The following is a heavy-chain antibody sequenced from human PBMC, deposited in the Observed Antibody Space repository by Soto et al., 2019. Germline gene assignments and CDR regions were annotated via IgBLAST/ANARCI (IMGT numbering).Heavy chain of an antibody. CDR2: IYYSGST. CDR1: GGSINSGDYY. CDR3: ARAPPLKYTYGLRGAFDI. V-gene: IGHV4-30-4*01. J-gene: IGHJ3*02. D-gene: IGHD5-18*01. Sequence: PSETLSLTCTVSGGSINSGDYYWSWIRQPPGKGLEWIGYIYYSGSTYYNPSLKSRVTISVDTSKNQFSLKLSSVTAADTAVYYCARAPPLKYTYGLRGAFDIWGQGTRVTVSS.